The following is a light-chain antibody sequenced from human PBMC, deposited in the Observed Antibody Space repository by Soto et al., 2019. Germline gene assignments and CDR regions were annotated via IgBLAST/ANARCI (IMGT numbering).Light chain of an antibody. CDR1: SSDVGAYRY. CDR2: EVS. CDR3: SSYTTTTAWV. Sequence: QSALTQPASVSGSPGQSITISCTGSSSDVGAYRYVSWFQQHPGRAPKLIIYEVSNRPSGVSDRFSGSKSGNTASLTISGLKAEDEADYHCSSYTTTTAWVFGGGTQVTVL. J-gene: IGLJ3*02. V-gene: IGLV2-14*01.